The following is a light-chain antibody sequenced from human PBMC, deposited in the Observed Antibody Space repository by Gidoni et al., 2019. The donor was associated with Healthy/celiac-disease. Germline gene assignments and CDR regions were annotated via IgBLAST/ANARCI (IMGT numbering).Light chain of an antibody. CDR1: QNLNSNP. V-gene: IGKV3-20*01. CDR2: GPS. CDR3: QQYSSLTWT. Sequence: EIVLTQSPGTLSLSPGERATLSCRASQNLNSNPFAWYQQKPSQAPRHLIYGPSSRATGISDRFSGSGSGTDFTLTISRLEPGDSAVYYCQQYSSLTWTFGQGTKVEVK. J-gene: IGKJ1*01.